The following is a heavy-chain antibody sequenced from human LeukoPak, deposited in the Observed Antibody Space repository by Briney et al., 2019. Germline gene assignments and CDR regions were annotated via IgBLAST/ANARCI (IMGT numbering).Heavy chain of an antibody. CDR3: ATKAYCGGDCHSRYFQH. Sequence: GGSLRLSCAASGFSFSYYWMSWVRQAPGKGLECVANIKPDGSEKYYVDSVKGRFTISRDNAKNSLYLEMNNLGAEDTAVYYCATKAYCGGDCHSRYFQHWGQGTLVTVFS. CDR2: IKPDGSEK. J-gene: IGHJ1*01. V-gene: IGHV3-7*03. CDR1: GFSFSYYW. D-gene: IGHD2-21*02.